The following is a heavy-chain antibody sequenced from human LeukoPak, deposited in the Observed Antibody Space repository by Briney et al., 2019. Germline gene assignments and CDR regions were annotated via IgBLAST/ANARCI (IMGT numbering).Heavy chain of an antibody. V-gene: IGHV3-11*04. J-gene: IGHJ4*02. CDR3: AIRGVDC. CDR2: ISSSGSTI. Sequence: GGSLRLSCAASGFTFSDYYMSWIRQAPGKGLEWVSYISSSGSTIYYTDSVRGVFTLSREYAKNSLYLQMNRVRAENTGVYYCAIRGVDCGGQETLVTLSS. D-gene: IGHD3-16*01. CDR1: GFTFSDYY.